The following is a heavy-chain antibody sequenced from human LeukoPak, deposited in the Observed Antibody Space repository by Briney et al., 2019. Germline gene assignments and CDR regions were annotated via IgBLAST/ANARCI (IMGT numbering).Heavy chain of an antibody. V-gene: IGHV3-7*01. Sequence: GGSLRLSCAASGFTFSSYWMSWVRQAPGKGLEWVANIKQDGREKYYVDSVKGRFTISRDNAKNSLYLQMNSLRAVDTAVYYFARDLDPSSSPFPYYFDYWGQGTLVTVSS. J-gene: IGHJ4*02. D-gene: IGHD6-6*01. CDR2: IKQDGREK. CDR3: ARDLDPSSSPFPYYFDY. CDR1: GFTFSSYW.